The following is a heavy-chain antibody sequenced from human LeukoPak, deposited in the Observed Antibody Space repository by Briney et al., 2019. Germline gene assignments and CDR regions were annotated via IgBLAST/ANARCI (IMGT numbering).Heavy chain of an antibody. V-gene: IGHV3-48*02. Sequence: GGSLRLSCAASGFTFSSYSMTWVRQAPGKGLEWVSYISSSSGTIYHADSVKGRFTISRGNAKNSLYLQMNSLRDEDTAVYYCARDPNWDYYFDLWGRGTLVTVSS. CDR3: ARDPNWDYYFDL. J-gene: IGHJ2*01. CDR2: ISSSSGTI. CDR1: GFTFSSYS. D-gene: IGHD1-7*01.